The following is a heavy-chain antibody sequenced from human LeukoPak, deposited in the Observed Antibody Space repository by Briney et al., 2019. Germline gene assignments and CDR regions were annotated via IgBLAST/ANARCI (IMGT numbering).Heavy chain of an antibody. D-gene: IGHD1-7*01. CDR1: GDSGSSNSAA. CDR3: ARSHWNYDNWFDP. Sequence: SQTLSLTCAISGDSGSSNSAAWNWIRQSPSRGLEWLGRTYYMSKWSNNYAVSVQSRITINPDTSKNQFSLQLNSVTPEDTAVYYCARSHWNYDNWFDPWGQGTLVTVSS. J-gene: IGHJ5*01. V-gene: IGHV6-1*01. CDR2: TYYMSKWSN.